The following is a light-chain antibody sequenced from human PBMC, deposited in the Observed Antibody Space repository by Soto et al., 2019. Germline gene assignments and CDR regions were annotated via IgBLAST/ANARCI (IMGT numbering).Light chain of an antibody. J-gene: IGKJ1*01. CDR1: QGVSSN. CDR2: GAS. CDR3: QQYNNWPPWT. V-gene: IGKV3-15*01. Sequence: EIVMTQSPATLSLSPGERATLSCRASQGVSSNLAWYQQKPGQAPRLLIYGASTRATGIPARFSGSGSGTEFILTISSLQSADFAVYYCQQYNNWPPWTFGRGTKVEIK.